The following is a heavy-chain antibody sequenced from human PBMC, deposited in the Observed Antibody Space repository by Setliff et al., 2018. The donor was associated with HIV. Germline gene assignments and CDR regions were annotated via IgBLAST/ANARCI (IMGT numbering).Heavy chain of an antibody. CDR1: GGSFSGYY. D-gene: IGHD6-6*01. CDR3: ASDRQLAGETYFDY. J-gene: IGHJ4*02. V-gene: IGHV4-34*01. Sequence: LSLTCAVYGGSFSGYYWSWIRQPPGKGLEWIGEINHSGSTNYNPSLKSRITISVDTSKNQFSLKLSSVTAADTAVYYCASDRQLAGETYFDYWCQVTRVTVS. CDR2: INHSGST.